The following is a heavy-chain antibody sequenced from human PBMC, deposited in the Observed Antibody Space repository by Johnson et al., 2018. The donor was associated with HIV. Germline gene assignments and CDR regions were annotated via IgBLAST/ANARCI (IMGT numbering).Heavy chain of an antibody. CDR3: TRDSWGRVPHDAFDI. V-gene: IGHV3-49*04. CDR2: IVAKVYGGTT. J-gene: IGHJ3*02. D-gene: IGHD7-27*01. CDR1: GFNFGDDS. Sequence: VQLVESGGGLVQPGRSLRLSCTASGFNFGDDSMAWVRQAPGKGLEWVGFIVAKVYGGTTNYAASVKGRFTISRDDSNHIAYLDMNSLKTEDTAVDYCTRDSWGRVPHDAFDIWCQGTLVTVSS.